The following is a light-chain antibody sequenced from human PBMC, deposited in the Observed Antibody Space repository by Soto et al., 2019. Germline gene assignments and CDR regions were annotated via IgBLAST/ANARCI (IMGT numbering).Light chain of an antibody. CDR1: QGISIW. V-gene: IGKV1-12*01. CDR2: AAS. CDR3: QQTTSVPLT. Sequence: DIQMTQSPSFVSASVGDRVTITCRASQGISIWLAWYQHKPGRAPKLLIHAASSLESGVPSRFSGSGSGTDLTLTISSLQPEDFATYYCQQTTSVPLTFGGGTKVEIK. J-gene: IGKJ4*01.